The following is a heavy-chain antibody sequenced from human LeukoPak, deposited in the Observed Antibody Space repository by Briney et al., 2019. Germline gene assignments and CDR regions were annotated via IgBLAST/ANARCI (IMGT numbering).Heavy chain of an antibody. Sequence: GESLKISCQGSGYSFTSYWIGWVRQMPGKGLEWMGIIYPGDSDTRYSPSFQGQVTISADKSISTAYLQWSSLKASDTAMYYCARSAYCGGDCYIYYYGMDVWGQGTTVTVSS. D-gene: IGHD2-21*02. J-gene: IGHJ6*02. CDR3: ARSAYCGGDCYIYYYGMDV. CDR2: IYPGDSDT. CDR1: GYSFTSYW. V-gene: IGHV5-51*01.